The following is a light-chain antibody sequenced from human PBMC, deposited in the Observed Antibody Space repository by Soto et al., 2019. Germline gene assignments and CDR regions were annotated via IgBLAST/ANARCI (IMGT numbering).Light chain of an antibody. V-gene: IGLV1-40*01. Sequence: QSALTQSPSVSGAPGQRVSISCTGTSSNIGAGFDVHWYQQLPATAPKLLIYGNNNRPSGVPDRFSGSKSGTSASLAITGLQDAEEADYYCQPYYTKLIGGSVFGTGTKLTVL. CDR3: QPYYTKLIGGSV. CDR2: GNN. CDR1: SSNIGAGFD. J-gene: IGLJ1*01.